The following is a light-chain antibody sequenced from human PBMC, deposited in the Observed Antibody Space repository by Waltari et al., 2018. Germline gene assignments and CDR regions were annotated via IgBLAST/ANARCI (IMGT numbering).Light chain of an antibody. CDR1: PSISTW. CDR3: QQYNTYST. J-gene: IGKJ4*01. V-gene: IGKV1-5*03. CDR2: KAS. Sequence: DTQMTQSPSTLSASVGDRVTITCRASPSISTWLAWYQQKPGKAPKLLIYKASSLEGGVPSRFSGSGSGTEFTLTISSLQPDDFATYYCQQYNTYSTFGGGTKVEIK.